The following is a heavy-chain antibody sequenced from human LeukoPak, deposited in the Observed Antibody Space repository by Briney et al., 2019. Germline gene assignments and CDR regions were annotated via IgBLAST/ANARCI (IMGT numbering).Heavy chain of an antibody. CDR2: ISSSSSYI. J-gene: IGHJ3*02. V-gene: IGHV3-21*01. CDR3: ARGGRYCSSTSCLDAFDI. Sequence: PGGSLRLSCAASGFTFSRYSMNWVRQAPGKGLEWVSSISSSSSYIYYADSVKGRFTISRDNAKNSLYLQMNSLRAEDTAVYYCARGGRYCSSTSCLDAFDIWGQGTMVTVSS. D-gene: IGHD2-2*01. CDR1: GFTFSRYS.